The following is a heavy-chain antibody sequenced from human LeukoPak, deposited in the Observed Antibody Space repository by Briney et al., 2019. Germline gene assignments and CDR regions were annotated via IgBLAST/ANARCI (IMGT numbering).Heavy chain of an antibody. Sequence: GGSLRLSCAASGFNFSSYAMHWVRQAPGKGLEWVAVISHDGSNKYCADSVKGRFTISRDNSKNTLYLQMNSLRAEDTAVYYCARDPTSISNTGRTYYYYGMDVWGQGTTVTVSS. J-gene: IGHJ6*02. D-gene: IGHD3-9*01. CDR3: ARDPTSISNTGRTYYYYGMDV. CDR2: ISHDGSNK. CDR1: GFNFSSYA. V-gene: IGHV3-30-3*01.